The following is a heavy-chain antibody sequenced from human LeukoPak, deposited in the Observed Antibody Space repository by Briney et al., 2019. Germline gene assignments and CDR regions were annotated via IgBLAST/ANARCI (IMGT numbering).Heavy chain of an antibody. CDR1: GGSISSGDYY. J-gene: IGHJ3*02. Sequence: PSQTLSLTCTVSGGSISSGDYYWSWIRQPPGKGLEWIGYIYYSGSTYYNPSLKSRVTISVDTSKNQFSLKLSSVTAADTAVYYCAGGASPLDAFDIWGQGTMVTVSS. D-gene: IGHD5-12*01. CDR3: AGGASPLDAFDI. CDR2: IYYSGST. V-gene: IGHV4-30-4*01.